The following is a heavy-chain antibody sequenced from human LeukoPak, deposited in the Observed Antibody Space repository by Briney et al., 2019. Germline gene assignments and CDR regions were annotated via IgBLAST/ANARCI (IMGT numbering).Heavy chain of an antibody. V-gene: IGHV3-30*04. CDR2: ISYDGSNK. J-gene: IGHJ6*03. D-gene: IGHD3-9*01. CDR3: ARAGYDILTGYYLYYYYMDV. Sequence: GGTLRLSCAASGFTFSSYAMHWVRQAPGKGLEWVAVISYDGSNKYYADSVKGRFTISRDNSKNTLYLQMNSLRAEDTAVYYCARAGYDILTGYYLYYYYMDVWGKGTTVTVSS. CDR1: GFTFSSYA.